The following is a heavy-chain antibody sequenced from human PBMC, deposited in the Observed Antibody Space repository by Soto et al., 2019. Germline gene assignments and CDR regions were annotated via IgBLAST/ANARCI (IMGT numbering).Heavy chain of an antibody. Sequence: GGSLRLSCAASGFTFSSYAMSWVRQAPGKGLEWVSAISGSGGSTYYADSVKGRFTISRDNSKNTLYLQMNSLRAEDTAVYYCAKDPGSSSWYYYYMDVWGKGTTVTVSS. CDR3: AKDPGSSSWYYYYMDV. J-gene: IGHJ6*03. V-gene: IGHV3-23*01. CDR2: ISGSGGST. CDR1: GFTFSSYA. D-gene: IGHD6-13*01.